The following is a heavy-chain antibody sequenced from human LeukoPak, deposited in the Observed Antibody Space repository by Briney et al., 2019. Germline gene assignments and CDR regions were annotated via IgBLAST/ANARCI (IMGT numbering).Heavy chain of an antibody. J-gene: IGHJ4*02. CDR1: GFTFGTFW. Sequence: GGSLRLSCTASGFTFGTFWMTWVRQAPGKGLEWVANIKEDGSEKYYVDSVKGRFTISRDNARKSLSLQMNSLRAEDTAVYYCARDVDTNYWDQGTLVTVSS. V-gene: IGHV3-7*03. D-gene: IGHD5-18*01. CDR3: ARDVDTNY. CDR2: IKEDGSEK.